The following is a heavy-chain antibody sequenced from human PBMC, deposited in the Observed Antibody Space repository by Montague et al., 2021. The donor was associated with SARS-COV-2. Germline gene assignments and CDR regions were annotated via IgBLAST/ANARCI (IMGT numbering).Heavy chain of an antibody. Sequence: PALVKPTQTLTLTCTFSGLSLTTYGVAVGWIRQPPGKALEWLAFVYWDDTQRYSPSLKTRLTITKDTSKNQVVLTLIDMDPVDTATYYCAHSSIGYHNPTFLAYWGQGTLVTVSS. V-gene: IGHV2-5*02. D-gene: IGHD5-18*01. CDR3: AHSSIGYHNPTFLAY. CDR1: GLSLTTYGVA. J-gene: IGHJ4*02. CDR2: VYWDDTQ.